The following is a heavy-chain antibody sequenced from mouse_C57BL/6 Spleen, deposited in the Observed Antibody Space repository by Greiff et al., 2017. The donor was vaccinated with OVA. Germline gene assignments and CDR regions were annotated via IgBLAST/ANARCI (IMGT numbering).Heavy chain of an antibody. CDR2: IWRGGST. V-gene: IGHV2-5*01. D-gene: IGHD1-1*01. CDR1: GFSLTSYG. Sequence: VKLMESGPGLVQPSQSLSITCTVSGFSLTSYGVHWVRQSPGKGLEWLGVIWRGGSTDYNAAFMSRLSITKDNSKSQVFFKMNSLQADDTAIYYCASYGSSYDYYAMDYWGQGTSVTVSS. CDR3: ASYGSSYDYYAMDY. J-gene: IGHJ4*01.